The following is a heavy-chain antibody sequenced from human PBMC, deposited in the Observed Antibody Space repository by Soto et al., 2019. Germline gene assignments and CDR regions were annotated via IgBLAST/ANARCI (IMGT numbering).Heavy chain of an antibody. Sequence: GGSLRLSCAASGFTFSSYGMHWVRQAPGKGLEWVAVISYDGGNKYYADSVKGRFTISRDNSKNTLYLQMNSLRAEDTAVYYCAKDRNVLRFLEWLSPLDYWGQGTLVTVSS. CDR1: GFTFSSYG. V-gene: IGHV3-30*18. CDR2: ISYDGGNK. J-gene: IGHJ4*02. D-gene: IGHD3-3*01. CDR3: AKDRNVLRFLEWLSPLDY.